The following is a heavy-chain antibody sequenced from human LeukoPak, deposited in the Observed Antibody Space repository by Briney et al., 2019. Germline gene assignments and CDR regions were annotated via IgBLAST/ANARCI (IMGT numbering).Heavy chain of an antibody. D-gene: IGHD6-19*01. CDR1: GGSISSYY. CDR2: IYYSGST. CDR3: ARTASSGDMDV. J-gene: IGHJ6*03. V-gene: IGHV4-59*01. Sequence: SETLSLTCTVSGGSISSYYWSWIRQPPGKGLEWIGYIYYSGSTNYNPSLKSRVTISVDTSKSQFSLKLSSVTAADTAVYYCARTASSGDMDVWGKGTTVTVSS.